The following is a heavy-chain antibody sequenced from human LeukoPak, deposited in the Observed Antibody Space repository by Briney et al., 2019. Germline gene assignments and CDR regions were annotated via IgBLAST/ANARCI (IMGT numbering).Heavy chain of an antibody. CDR3: ARGSSTSKEFDY. Sequence: GASVTVSFKASGGTFIIYAISWVRQAPGQGLEWMGGIIPIFGTANYAQKFQGRVTITADESTSTAYMELSSLRSEDTAVYYCARGSSTSKEFDYWGQGTLVTVSS. V-gene: IGHV1-69*13. D-gene: IGHD2-2*01. CDR2: IIPIFGTA. J-gene: IGHJ4*02. CDR1: GGTFIIYA.